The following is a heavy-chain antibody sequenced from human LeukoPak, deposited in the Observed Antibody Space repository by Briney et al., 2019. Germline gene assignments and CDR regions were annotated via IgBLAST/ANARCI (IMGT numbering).Heavy chain of an antibody. CDR1: GFTFSSYA. V-gene: IGHV3-23*01. CDR3: AKDGYYGSGSLLGY. D-gene: IGHD3-10*01. J-gene: IGHJ4*02. CDR2: ISGSGGST. Sequence: GGSLRLSCAAPGFTFSSYAMSWVRQAPGKGLEWVSAISGSGGSTYYADSVKGRFTISRDNSKNTLYLQMNSLRAEDTAVYYCAKDGYYGSGSLLGYWGQGTLVTVSS.